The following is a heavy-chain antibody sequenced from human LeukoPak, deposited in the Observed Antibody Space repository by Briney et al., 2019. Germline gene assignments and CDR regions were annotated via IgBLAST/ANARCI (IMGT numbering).Heavy chain of an antibody. J-gene: IGHJ1*01. D-gene: IGHD4-17*01. CDR3: AKGHGDYVPAEYLQH. CDR2: ISGNSDRT. CDR1: GFTFSNYA. Sequence: GGSLRLSCAGSGFTFSNYAMTWVRQAPGKGLEWASSISGNSDRTYYADSVRGRFTISRDNSKNTVTLQMNSLRAEDTAVYSCAKGHGDYVPAEYLQHWGQGTLVTVSS. V-gene: IGHV3-23*01.